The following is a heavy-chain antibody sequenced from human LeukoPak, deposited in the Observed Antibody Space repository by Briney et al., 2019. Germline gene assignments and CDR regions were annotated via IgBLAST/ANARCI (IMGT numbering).Heavy chain of an antibody. J-gene: IGHJ4*02. CDR3: ARSTWGAYGGY. Sequence: RASETLSLTCTVSGGSISSYYWSWIRQPPGKGLDWIGYIYYSGTTNYNPSLKSRVTISLDTSQNQFSLNLSSVTAADTAVYYCARSTWGAYGGYWGQGTLVTVSS. CDR1: GGSISSYY. V-gene: IGHV4-59*01. D-gene: IGHD5-12*01. CDR2: IYYSGTT.